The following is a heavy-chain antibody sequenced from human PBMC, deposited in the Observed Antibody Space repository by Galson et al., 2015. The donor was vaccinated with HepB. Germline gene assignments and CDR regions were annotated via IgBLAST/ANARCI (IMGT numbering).Heavy chain of an antibody. Sequence: SVKVSCKASGGTFSSYAISWVRQAPGQGLEWMGGIIPIFGTANYAQKFQGRVTITADESTSTAYMELSSLRSEDTAVYYCARGDYGDYPGAIYYYGMDVWGQGTTVTVSS. V-gene: IGHV1-69*13. CDR3: ARGDYGDYPGAIYYYGMDV. CDR1: GGTFSSYA. CDR2: IIPIFGTA. J-gene: IGHJ6*02. D-gene: IGHD4-17*01.